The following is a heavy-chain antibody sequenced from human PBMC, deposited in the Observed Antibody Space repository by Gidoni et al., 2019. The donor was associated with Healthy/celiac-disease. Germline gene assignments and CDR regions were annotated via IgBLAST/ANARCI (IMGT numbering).Heavy chain of an antibody. CDR3: ARGSGYGDYPLFNY. Sequence: QVHLVQSGSELKKPGASVTVSCKASGYTFTSYAMNWVRQAPGQGLEWMGWINTNNGNPTYAQGFTGRFVFSLDTSVRTEYLQISSLKAEDTAVYYCARGSGYGDYPLFNYWGQGTLVTVSS. CDR1: GYTFTSYA. J-gene: IGHJ4*02. CDR2: INTNNGNP. V-gene: IGHV7-4-1*02. D-gene: IGHD4-17*01.